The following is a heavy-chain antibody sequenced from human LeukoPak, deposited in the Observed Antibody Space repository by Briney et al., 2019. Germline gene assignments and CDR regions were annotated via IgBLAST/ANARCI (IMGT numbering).Heavy chain of an antibody. CDR2: ISSSGAGT. J-gene: IGHJ4*02. CDR3: ARVTFGFSNY. D-gene: IGHD2-21*02. CDR1: GFTFSSYA. Sequence: EGSLTLSCAASGFTFSSYAMSWVRQAPGKGLEWVSAISSSGAGTFYADSVKGRFTISRDNSKNTVDLQMNSLRAEDTAVYSCARVTFGFSNYWGQGTLVTVSS. V-gene: IGHV3-23*01.